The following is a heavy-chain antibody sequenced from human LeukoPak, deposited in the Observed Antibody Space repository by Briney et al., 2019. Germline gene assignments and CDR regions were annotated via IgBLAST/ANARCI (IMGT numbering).Heavy chain of an antibody. Sequence: GGSLRLSCAASGFTFSTYHMHWVRQAPGKGLEWVTVMWFGGSHKDYADSVKGRFTISRDNSKNTLYLQMNSLRAEDTAVYYCAKVYYDSSGYKDWGQGTLVTVSS. CDR1: GFTFSTYH. CDR3: AKVYYDSSGYKD. D-gene: IGHD3-22*01. V-gene: IGHV3-33*06. J-gene: IGHJ4*02. CDR2: MWFGGSHK.